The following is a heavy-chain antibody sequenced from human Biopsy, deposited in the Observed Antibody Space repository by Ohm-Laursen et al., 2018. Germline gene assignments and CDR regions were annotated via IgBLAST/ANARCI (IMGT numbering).Heavy chain of an antibody. V-gene: IGHV3-9*01. Sequence: SLRLSCAAPGFKFHDYAMHWVRQVPGKGLEWVAGISWNGPLKFYADSVKGRFTISRDNAKNPLYLQMNSLRAEDTAVYYCARAYPPPGRRLVVVAGDFDCWGQGTRVTVSS. CDR3: ARAYPPPGRRLVVVAGDFDC. CDR2: ISWNGPLK. J-gene: IGHJ4*02. D-gene: IGHD2-15*01. CDR1: GFKFHDYA.